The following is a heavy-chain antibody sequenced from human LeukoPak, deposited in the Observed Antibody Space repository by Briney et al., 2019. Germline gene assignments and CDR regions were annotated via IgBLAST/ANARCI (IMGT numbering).Heavy chain of an antibody. CDR3: TRTALYGTYCNSTSCTDWFDP. D-gene: IGHD2-2*01. CDR2: IYYSGST. CDR1: GGSISSYY. Sequence: SETLSLTCTVSGGSISSYYWSWIRQPPGKGLEWIGYIYYSGSTNYNPSLKSRVTISVDTSKNQFSLKLSSVTAADTAVYYCTRTALYGTYCNSTSCTDWFDPWGQGTLVTVSS. J-gene: IGHJ5*02. V-gene: IGHV4-59*08.